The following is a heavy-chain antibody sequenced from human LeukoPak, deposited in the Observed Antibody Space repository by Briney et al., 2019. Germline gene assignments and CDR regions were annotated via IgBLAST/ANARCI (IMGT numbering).Heavy chain of an antibody. Sequence: GASVKVSCKASVYTFTSYGISWVGQAPGQGLAWMGWISAYNGNTNYAQKLQGRVTMTTDTSTSTAYMELRSLRSDDTAVYYCARWSYYYGSGRRFRAFDIWGQGTMVTVSS. CDR2: ISAYNGNT. D-gene: IGHD3-10*01. CDR1: VYTFTSYG. J-gene: IGHJ3*02. CDR3: ARWSYYYGSGRRFRAFDI. V-gene: IGHV1-18*01.